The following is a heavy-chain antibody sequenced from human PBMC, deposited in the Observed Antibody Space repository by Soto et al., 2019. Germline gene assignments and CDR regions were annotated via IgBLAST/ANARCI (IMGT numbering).Heavy chain of an antibody. CDR1: GGTFSSYA. D-gene: IGHD3-10*01. V-gene: IGHV1-69*06. J-gene: IGHJ6*02. CDR2: IIPIFGTA. CDR3: ASDSGVRGVMYYYYYGMDV. Sequence: SVKVSCKASGGTFSSYAISWVRQAPGQGLEWMGGIIPIFGTANYAQKFQGRVTITADKSTSTAYMELSSLRSEDTAVYYCASDSGVRGVMYYYYYGMDVWGQGTTVTVSS.